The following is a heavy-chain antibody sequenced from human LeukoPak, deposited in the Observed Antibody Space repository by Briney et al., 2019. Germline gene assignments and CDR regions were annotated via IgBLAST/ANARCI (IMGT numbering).Heavy chain of an antibody. V-gene: IGHV5-51*01. Sequence: GESLKISCKGSGYSLTSYWIGWVRQMPGKGLEWMGIIYPGDSDTRYSPSFQGQVTISPDKSISTAYLQWSSLKASDTAMYYCARTYYDFWSGYYDFDYWGQGTLVTVSS. CDR2: IYPGDSDT. CDR1: GYSLTSYW. J-gene: IGHJ4*02. CDR3: ARTYYDFWSGYYDFDY. D-gene: IGHD3-3*01.